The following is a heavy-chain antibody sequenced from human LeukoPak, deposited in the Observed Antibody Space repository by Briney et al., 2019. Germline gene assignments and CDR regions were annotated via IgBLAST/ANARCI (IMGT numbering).Heavy chain of an antibody. D-gene: IGHD6-13*01. CDR1: GGSISSYY. CDR2: MYYSGST. CDR3: ARGSHSSSWSANGAFDI. V-gene: IGHV4-59*01. J-gene: IGHJ3*02. Sequence: SETLSLTCTVSGGSISSYYWSWIRQPPGKGLEWIGYMYYSGSTNYSPSLKSRVTTSVDTSKNQFSLKLSSVTAADTAVYYCARGSHSSSWSANGAFDIWGQGTMVTVSS.